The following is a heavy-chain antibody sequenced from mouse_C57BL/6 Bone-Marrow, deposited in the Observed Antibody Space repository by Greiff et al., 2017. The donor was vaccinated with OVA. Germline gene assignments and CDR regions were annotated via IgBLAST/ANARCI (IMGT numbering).Heavy chain of an antibody. J-gene: IGHJ3*01. CDR1: GYTFTSYT. CDR3: AYGSRAY. Sequence: VQLQQSGAELARPGASVKMSCKASGYTFTSYTMHWVKQRPGQGLEWIGYINPSSGYTKYNQKFKDKATLTSDKPSSTAYMQLSSRTSEDSAVYYCAYGSRAYWGQGTLVTVSA. CDR2: INPSSGYT. V-gene: IGHV1-4*01. D-gene: IGHD1-1*01.